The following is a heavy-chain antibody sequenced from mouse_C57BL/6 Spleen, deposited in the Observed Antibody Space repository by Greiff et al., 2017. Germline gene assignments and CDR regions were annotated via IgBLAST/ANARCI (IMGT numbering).Heavy chain of an antibody. Sequence: EVQLQESGPGLVKPSQSLSLTCSVTGYSITSGYYWNWIRQFPGNKLEWMGYISYDGSNNYNPSLKNRISITRDTSKNQFFLKLNSVTTEDTATYYCARGPPVLPGGAMDYWGQGTSVTVSS. CDR2: ISYDGSN. D-gene: IGHD1-1*01. CDR1: GYSITSGYY. V-gene: IGHV3-6*01. CDR3: ARGPPVLPGGAMDY. J-gene: IGHJ4*01.